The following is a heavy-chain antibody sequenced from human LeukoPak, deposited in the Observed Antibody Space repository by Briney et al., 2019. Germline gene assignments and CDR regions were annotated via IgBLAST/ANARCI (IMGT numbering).Heavy chain of an antibody. J-gene: IGHJ4*02. CDR3: ATWRTAKTGFDY. D-gene: IGHD1-1*01. CDR1: GGSISNNNYY. CDR2: IYYSGSS. V-gene: IGHV4-39*01. Sequence: SETLSLTCTVSGGSISNNNYYWAWIRQPPGKGLECIGSIYYSGSSYYNPSLKSRVTISVDTSKSQFSLRLSSVTAADTAVYYCATWRTAKTGFDYWGQGALVTVSS.